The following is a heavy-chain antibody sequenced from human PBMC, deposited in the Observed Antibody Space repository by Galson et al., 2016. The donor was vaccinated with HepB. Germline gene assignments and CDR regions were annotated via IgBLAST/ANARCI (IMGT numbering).Heavy chain of an antibody. J-gene: IGHJ4*02. D-gene: IGHD2-15*01. Sequence: SETLSLTCTVSSGSISNYYWSWIRQPPGKGLEWIGYIYYSGSTNSNPSLKSRVTISLDTSKSQFSLKLSSVTAADTAVYYCATGTGGSSMYYFDSWGQGTLVTVSS. CDR1: SGSISNYY. CDR2: IYYSGST. CDR3: ATGTGGSSMYYFDS. V-gene: IGHV4-59*01.